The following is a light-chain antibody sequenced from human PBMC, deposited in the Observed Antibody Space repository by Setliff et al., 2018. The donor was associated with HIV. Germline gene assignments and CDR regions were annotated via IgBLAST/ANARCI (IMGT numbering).Light chain of an antibody. Sequence: QSVLAQPRSVSGSPRQSVTIPCTGTSSDVGNYNYVSWYQQHPGKAPKLMIYDVTKRPSGDPDRFSGSKSGNTASLTISGLQAEDEADYYCSSYAGSYTSLFVFGTGTKVTVL. CDR2: DVT. J-gene: IGLJ1*01. CDR1: SSDVGNYNY. V-gene: IGLV2-11*01. CDR3: SSYAGSYTSLFV.